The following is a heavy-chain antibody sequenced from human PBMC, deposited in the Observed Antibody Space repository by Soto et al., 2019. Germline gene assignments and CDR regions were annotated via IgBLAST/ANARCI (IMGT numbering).Heavy chain of an antibody. CDR1: GYSFTSYW. CDR3: ARSPYSSSAYGMDV. Sequence: PGESLKISCKGSGYSFTSYWISWVRQMPGKGLEWMGRIDPSDSYTNYSPSFQGRVTISADKSISTAYLQWSSLKASDTAMYYCARSPYSSSAYGMDVWGQGTTVTVSS. V-gene: IGHV5-10-1*01. CDR2: IDPSDSYT. D-gene: IGHD6-6*01. J-gene: IGHJ6*02.